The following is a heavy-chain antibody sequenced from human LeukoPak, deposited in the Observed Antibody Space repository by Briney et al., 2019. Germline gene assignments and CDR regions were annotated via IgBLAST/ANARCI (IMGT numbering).Heavy chain of an antibody. Sequence: PGGSLRLSCAASGFTFSSYAMSWVRQAPGKGLEWVSAISGSGGSTYYADSVKGRFTISRDNSKNTLYLQMNSLRAEDSAVYNCAKVRGAAPKMSYFDYWGQGTLVTVSS. CDR1: GFTFSSYA. CDR2: ISGSGGST. V-gene: IGHV3-23*01. CDR3: AKVRGAAPKMSYFDY. D-gene: IGHD6-13*01. J-gene: IGHJ4*02.